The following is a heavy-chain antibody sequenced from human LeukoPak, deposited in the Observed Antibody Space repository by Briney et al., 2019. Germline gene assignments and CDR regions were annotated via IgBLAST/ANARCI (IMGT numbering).Heavy chain of an antibody. V-gene: IGHV4-34*01. CDR1: GGSINSYY. CDR2: SIHSGST. CDR3: ARGQTQLWFNY. D-gene: IGHD5-18*01. Sequence: PSETLSLTCTVSGGSINSYYWSWIRQPPGKGLEWIGESIHSGSTNYNPSLESRVTISLDKPKNQFSLKLSSVTAADTAVYYCARGQTQLWFNYWGQGTLVTVSS. J-gene: IGHJ4*02.